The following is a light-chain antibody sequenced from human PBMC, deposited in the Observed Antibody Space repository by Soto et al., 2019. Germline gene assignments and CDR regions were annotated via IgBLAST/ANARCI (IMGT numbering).Light chain of an antibody. Sequence: VLTQSPATLSLSPGERATLSCRASQSVSSSYLAWYQQKPGQPPRLLIYGASSRATGIPDRFSGSGSGTDFTLTISRLEPEDFAVFYCQHYDSLPITFGQGTRLEIK. V-gene: IGKV3-20*01. CDR1: QSVSSSY. CDR2: GAS. J-gene: IGKJ5*01. CDR3: QHYDSLPIT.